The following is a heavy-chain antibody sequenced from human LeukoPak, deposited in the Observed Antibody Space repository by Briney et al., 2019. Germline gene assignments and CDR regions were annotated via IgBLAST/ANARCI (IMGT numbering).Heavy chain of an antibody. CDR2: IASDGSST. D-gene: IGHD3-22*01. J-gene: IGHJ4*02. CDR1: GFTFSSYW. Sequence: GGSLRLSCAASGFTFSSYWMNWVRQAPGKGLVWVSRIASDGSSTTYADSVKGRFSISRDNAKNTLYLQMNSLRAEDTAVYYCARDYYDGSAYYSYYEYWGQGTLVTVSS. V-gene: IGHV3-74*01. CDR3: ARDYYDGSAYYSYYEY.